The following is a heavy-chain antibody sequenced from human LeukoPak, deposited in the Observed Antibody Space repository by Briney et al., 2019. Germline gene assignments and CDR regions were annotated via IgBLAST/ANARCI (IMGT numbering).Heavy chain of an antibody. Sequence: SETLSLTCTVSGGSISSSSYYWGWIRQPPGKGLEWIGSIYYSGSTYYNPSLKSRVTISVDTSKNQFSLKLSSGTAADTAVYYCARIGQQSADLNWFDPWGQGTLVTVSS. J-gene: IGHJ5*02. CDR1: GGSISSSSYY. D-gene: IGHD6-13*01. CDR3: ARIGQQSADLNWFDP. CDR2: IYYSGST. V-gene: IGHV4-39*07.